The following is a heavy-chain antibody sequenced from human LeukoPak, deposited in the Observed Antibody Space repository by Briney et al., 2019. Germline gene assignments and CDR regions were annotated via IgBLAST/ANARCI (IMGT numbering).Heavy chain of an antibody. J-gene: IGHJ4*02. CDR3: ARGGATLLLWFAQWDY. D-gene: IGHD3-10*01. V-gene: IGHV1-18*01. CDR1: GYTFTSYG. CDR2: ISAYNGNT. Sequence: ASVKVSCTASGYTFTSYGISWVRQAPGQGLEWMGWISAYNGNTNYAQKLQGRVTMTTDTSTSTAYMELRSLRSDDTAVYYCARGGATLLLWFAQWDYWGQGTLVTVSS.